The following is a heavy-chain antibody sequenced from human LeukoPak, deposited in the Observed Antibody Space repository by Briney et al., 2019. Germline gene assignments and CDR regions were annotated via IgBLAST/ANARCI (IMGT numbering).Heavy chain of an antibody. J-gene: IGHJ4*02. CDR2: ISGSGGST. Sequence: GGSLRLSCAASGFTFSSYAMSWVRQAPGKGLEWVSAISGSGGSTYYADSGKGRFTISRDNSKNTLYLQMNSLRAEDTAVYYCAKGSYDYVWGSYRTFDYWGQGTLVTVSS. D-gene: IGHD3-16*02. CDR3: AKGSYDYVWGSYRTFDY. V-gene: IGHV3-23*01. CDR1: GFTFSSYA.